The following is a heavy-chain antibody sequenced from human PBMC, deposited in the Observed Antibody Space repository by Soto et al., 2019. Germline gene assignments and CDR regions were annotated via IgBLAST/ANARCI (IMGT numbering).Heavy chain of an antibody. V-gene: IGHV3-23*01. D-gene: IGHD3-3*01. CDR1: GFTFSSYA. Sequence: GGSLRLSCAASGFTFSSYAMSWVRQAPGKGLEWVSAISGSGGSTYYADSVKGRFTISRDNSKNTLYLQMNSLRAEDTAVYYCANPLLGVVIIDVWGKGTTVTVSS. CDR3: ANPLLGVVIIDV. J-gene: IGHJ6*04. CDR2: ISGSGGST.